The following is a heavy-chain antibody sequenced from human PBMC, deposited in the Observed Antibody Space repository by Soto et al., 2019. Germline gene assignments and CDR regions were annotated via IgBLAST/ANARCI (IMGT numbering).Heavy chain of an antibody. D-gene: IGHD6-19*01. CDR1: GLTFSSFT. CDR2: INSNGGSA. Sequence: GGSLRLSCSASGLTFSSFTMHWVRQAPGKGLEYVSAINSNGGSAYYGDSVKGRFTIARDNPKNTLYLQMSSLRVEDTTVYYCVTNSGWSLRDFDYWGQGTLVNASS. J-gene: IGHJ4*02. CDR3: VTNSGWSLRDFDY. V-gene: IGHV3-64D*08.